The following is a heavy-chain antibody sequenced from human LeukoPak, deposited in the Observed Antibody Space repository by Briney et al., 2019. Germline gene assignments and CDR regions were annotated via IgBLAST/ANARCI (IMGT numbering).Heavy chain of an antibody. D-gene: IGHD1-26*01. CDR3: ARQGEWELLYYFDF. CDR2: IYYSGST. J-gene: IGHJ4*02. V-gene: IGHV4-59*08. CDR1: GGSISRYY. Sequence: SETLSLTCTVSGGSISRYYWSWIRQPPGKGLEWIGYIYYSGSTNYNPSLKSRLTISVDTSKNQFSLKLTSVTAADTAVYYCARQGEWELLYYFDFWGQGTLVTVSS.